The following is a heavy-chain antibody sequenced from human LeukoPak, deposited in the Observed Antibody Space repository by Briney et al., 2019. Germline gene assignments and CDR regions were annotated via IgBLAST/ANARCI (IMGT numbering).Heavy chain of an antibody. CDR2: IYPGDSDT. Sequence: GESLKISCRGSGYTFSNYWIVWVRQMPGKGLEWMGIIYPGDSDTRYSPSFQGQVTISADKSISTAYLQWSSLKASDTAMYYCARHALGYCSSTSCLRTDAFDIWGQGTMVTVSS. V-gene: IGHV5-51*01. J-gene: IGHJ3*02. CDR3: ARHALGYCSSTSCLRTDAFDI. CDR1: GYTFSNYW. D-gene: IGHD2-2*01.